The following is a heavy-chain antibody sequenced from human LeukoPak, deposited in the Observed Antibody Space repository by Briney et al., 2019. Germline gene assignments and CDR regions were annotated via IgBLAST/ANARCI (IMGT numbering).Heavy chain of an antibody. Sequence: GESLKISCKGSGYSFTSYWIGWVRQMPGKGLEWMGIIYPGDSDTRYSPSFQGQVTISADKSISTAYLQWSSLKASDTAMYYCARGRYNLGQTVDTAMAYFDYWGQGTLVTVSS. CDR1: GYSFTSYW. D-gene: IGHD5-18*01. J-gene: IGHJ4*02. CDR2: IYPGDSDT. V-gene: IGHV5-51*01. CDR3: ARGRYNLGQTVDTAMAYFDY.